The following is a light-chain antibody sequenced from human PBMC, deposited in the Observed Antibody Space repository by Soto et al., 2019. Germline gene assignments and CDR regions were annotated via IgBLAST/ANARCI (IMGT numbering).Light chain of an antibody. Sequence: DIPMTQSPSTLSASVGDRVTITCRASQSLSIWLAWYQQKPGKAPRILIYKASTLESGVPSRFSGSGSDTEFTLTISGLQPDDFATYYCQQYLIYPLTFGGGTKVEIK. CDR3: QQYLIYPLT. CDR1: QSLSIW. J-gene: IGKJ4*01. V-gene: IGKV1-5*03. CDR2: KAS.